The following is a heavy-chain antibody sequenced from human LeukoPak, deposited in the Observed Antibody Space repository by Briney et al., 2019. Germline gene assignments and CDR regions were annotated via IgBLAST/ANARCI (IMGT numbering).Heavy chain of an antibody. CDR2: IHYSGST. V-gene: IGHV4-59*08. J-gene: IGHJ4*02. CDR1: GGSFSGYY. CDR3: ARTNYYDSSGPLYYFDY. Sequence: PSETLSLTCAVFGGSFSGYYWSWIRQPPGKGLEWIGYIHYSGSTNYNPSLKSRVTISVDTSKNQFSLKLSSVTAADTAVYYCARTNYYDSSGPLYYFDYWGQGTLVTVSS. D-gene: IGHD3-22*01.